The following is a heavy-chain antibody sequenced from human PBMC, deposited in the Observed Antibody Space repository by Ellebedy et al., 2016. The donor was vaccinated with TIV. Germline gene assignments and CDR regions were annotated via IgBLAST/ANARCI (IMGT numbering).Heavy chain of an antibody. Sequence: GESLKISCAASGFTFSTYSMNWVRQAPGKGLDWVSFITSDSTTIYYADSVKGRLTISRDNAKNSLYLQMNSLRAEDTAVYYCARDPRTRAVAGIDHWGQGTLVTVSS. CDR3: ARDPRTRAVAGIDH. V-gene: IGHV3-48*04. D-gene: IGHD6-19*01. CDR1: GFTFSTYS. CDR2: ITSDSTTI. J-gene: IGHJ4*02.